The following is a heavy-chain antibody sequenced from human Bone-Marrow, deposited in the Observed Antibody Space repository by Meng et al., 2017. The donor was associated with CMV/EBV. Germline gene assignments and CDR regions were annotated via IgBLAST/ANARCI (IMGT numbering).Heavy chain of an antibody. CDR2: IYYSGST. CDR3: ARGTYYDIPFDY. Sequence: GSLRLSCTVSGGSISSSSYYWGWIRQPPGKGLEWIGSIYYSGSTYYNPSLKSRVTISVDTSKNQFSLKLSSVTAADTAVYYCARGTYYDIPFDYWGQGTLVTVSS. D-gene: IGHD3-9*01. CDR1: GGSISSSSYY. V-gene: IGHV4-39*07. J-gene: IGHJ4*02.